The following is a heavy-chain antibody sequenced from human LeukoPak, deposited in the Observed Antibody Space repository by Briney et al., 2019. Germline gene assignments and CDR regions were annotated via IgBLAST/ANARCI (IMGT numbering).Heavy chain of an antibody. J-gene: IGHJ4*02. D-gene: IGHD3-22*01. CDR1: GGSISSSTYH. Sequence: SETMSLTCTVSGGSISSSTYHWGWVRQPPGKGLGWIGSFYYSGSSYYNPSLKSRVTISADTSKNQLSLKLSSVTAADTAVYYCPLDSSGYYYFDHWGQGTLVTVSS. V-gene: IGHV4-39*01. CDR3: PLDSSGYYYFDH. CDR2: FYYSGSS.